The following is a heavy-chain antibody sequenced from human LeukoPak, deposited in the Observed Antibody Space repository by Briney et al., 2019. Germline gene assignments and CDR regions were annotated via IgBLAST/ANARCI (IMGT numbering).Heavy chain of an antibody. CDR1: GGSISSYY. CDR3: ARAGVAMGSYYMDV. D-gene: IGHD5-24*01. J-gene: IGHJ6*03. CDR2: IYYSGST. V-gene: IGHV4-59*01. Sequence: SETLSLTCTVSGGSISSYYWSWIRQPPGKGLEWIGYIYYSGSTNYNPSLKSRVTISVDTSKNQFSLKLSSVTAADTAVYYCARAGVAMGSYYMDVWGKGTTVTVSS.